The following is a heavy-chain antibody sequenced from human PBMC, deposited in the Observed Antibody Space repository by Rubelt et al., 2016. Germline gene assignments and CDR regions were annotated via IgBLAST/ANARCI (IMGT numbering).Heavy chain of an antibody. Sequence: QVQLQQWGAGLLKPSETLSLTCAVYGGSFSGYYWSWIRQPPGKGLEWIGELNHSGSTNYNPSLKSRVTISVDTSKNQFSMKLSSVTAADTAVYYCARRRRYSGSSYWYFDLWGRGTLVTVSS. V-gene: IGHV4-34*01. D-gene: IGHD1-26*01. CDR1: GGSFSGYY. CDR3: ARRRRYSGSSYWYFDL. CDR2: LNHSGST. J-gene: IGHJ2*01.